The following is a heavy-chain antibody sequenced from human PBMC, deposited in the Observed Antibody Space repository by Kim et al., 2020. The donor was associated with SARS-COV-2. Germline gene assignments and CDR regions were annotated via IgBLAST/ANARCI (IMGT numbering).Heavy chain of an antibody. Sequence: GGSLRLSCAASGSIFSNYAMSWVRQAPGKGLEWVSAISGNGVSTYSADSAKGRFTISRDNSKNTLYLQMNSLRAEDTAIYFCAKDVLNSSGWVSYYYCGLDVWGRGTTVTVSS. CDR1: GSIFSNYA. D-gene: IGHD6-19*01. V-gene: IGHV3-23*01. CDR3: AKDVLNSSGWVSYYYCGLDV. CDR2: ISGNGVST. J-gene: IGHJ6*02.